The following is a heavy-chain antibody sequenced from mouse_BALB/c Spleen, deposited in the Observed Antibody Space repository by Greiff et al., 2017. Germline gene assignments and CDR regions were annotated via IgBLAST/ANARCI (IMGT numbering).Heavy chain of an antibody. D-gene: IGHD1-2*01. CDR3: ARSVTTATWFAY. CDR1: GYSITSDYA. V-gene: IGHV3-2*02. CDR2: ISYSGST. J-gene: IGHJ3*01. Sequence: EVQLQQSGPGLVQPSQSLSLTCTVTGYSITSDYAWNWIRQFPGNKREWMGYISYSGSTSYNPSLKSRISITRDTSKNQFFLQLNSVTTEDTATYYCARSVTTATWFAYWGQGTLVTVAA.